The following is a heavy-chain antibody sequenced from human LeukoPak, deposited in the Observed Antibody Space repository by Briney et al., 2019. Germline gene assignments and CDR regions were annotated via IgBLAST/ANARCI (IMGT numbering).Heavy chain of an antibody. D-gene: IGHD1-26*01. CDR1: GYTFTTYY. Sequence: GASVKVSCKASGYTFTTYYMHWVRQAPGQGLEWMGILNPSDGSTTYAQKFQGRFAMTRDTSTNTVYMELSSLRSEDTAVYYCARAQLLRATDGMDVWGQGTTVTVSS. CDR2: LNPSDGST. CDR3: ARAQLLRATDGMDV. J-gene: IGHJ6*02. V-gene: IGHV1-46*01.